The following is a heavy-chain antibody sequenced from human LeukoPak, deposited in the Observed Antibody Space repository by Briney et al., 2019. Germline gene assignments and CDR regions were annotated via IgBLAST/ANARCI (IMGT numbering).Heavy chain of an antibody. CDR2: INPSGGST. CDR1: GYTFTGYY. Sequence: ASVKVSCKASGYTFTGYYMHWVRQAPRQGLEWMGIINPSGGSTSYAQKFQGRVTMTRDMSTSTVYMELSSLRSEDTAVYYCARASVVRGGRVYFDYWGQGTLVTVSS. J-gene: IGHJ4*02. V-gene: IGHV1-46*01. CDR3: ARASVVRGGRVYFDY. D-gene: IGHD3-10*01.